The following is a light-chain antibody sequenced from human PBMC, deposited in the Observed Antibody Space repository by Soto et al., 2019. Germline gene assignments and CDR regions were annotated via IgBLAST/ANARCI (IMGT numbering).Light chain of an antibody. Sequence: QSALTQPASVSGSPGQSITISCTGTSSDVGGYNSVSWYQHHPGKAPKLMIFDVSDRPSGVSSRFSGSKSGNTASLTISGLQVEDEADYYCSSYTTSSTPHYVFGPGTKLTVL. CDR3: SSYTTSSTPHYV. V-gene: IGLV2-14*03. CDR1: SSDVGGYNS. CDR2: DVS. J-gene: IGLJ1*01.